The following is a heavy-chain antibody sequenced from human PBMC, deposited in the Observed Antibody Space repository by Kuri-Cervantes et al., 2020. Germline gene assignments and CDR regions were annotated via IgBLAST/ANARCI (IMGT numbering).Heavy chain of an antibody. D-gene: IGHD5-18*01. Sequence: GGSLRLSCAASGFNFITYWMSWVRQAPGKGLEWVANIKQDGSEKNYVDSVKGRFTISRDNAKNSLYLQMNSLRVEDTAVYYCARDRVGGHSYGPAPYWGQGTLVTVSS. CDR2: IKQDGSEK. CDR1: GFNFITYW. CDR3: ARDRVGGHSYGPAPY. V-gene: IGHV3-7*04. J-gene: IGHJ4*02.